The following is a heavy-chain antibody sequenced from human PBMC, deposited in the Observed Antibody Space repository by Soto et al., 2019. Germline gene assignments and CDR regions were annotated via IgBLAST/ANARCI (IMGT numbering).Heavy chain of an antibody. J-gene: IGHJ4*02. CDR1: GYTLTELS. V-gene: IGHV1-24*01. CDR3: ATVFRYSYGYPFDY. D-gene: IGHD5-18*01. CDR2: FDPEDGET. Sequence: ASVKVSCKVSGYTLTELSMHWVRQAPGKGLEWMGGFDPEDGETIYAQKFQGRVTMTEDTSTDTAYMELSSLRSEDTAVYYCATVFRYSYGYPFDYWGQGTLVTVSS.